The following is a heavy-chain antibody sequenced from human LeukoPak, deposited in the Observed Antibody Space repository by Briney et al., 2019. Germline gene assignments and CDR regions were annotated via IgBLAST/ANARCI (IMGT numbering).Heavy chain of an antibody. CDR2: ITGSSAST. J-gene: IGHJ4*02. CDR3: AKLDYYDTH. CDR1: GFTFSSYA. D-gene: IGHD3-22*01. Sequence: GGSLRLSCAASGFTFSSYAMSWVRQAPGKGLEWVSSITGSSASTYYADSVKGRFTISRDNSKNTLYLQMNSPRAEDMAVYFCAKLDYYDTHWGQGTLVTVSS. V-gene: IGHV3-23*01.